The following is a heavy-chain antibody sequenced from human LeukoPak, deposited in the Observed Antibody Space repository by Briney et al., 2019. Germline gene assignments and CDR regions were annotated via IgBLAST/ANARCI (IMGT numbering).Heavy chain of an antibody. Sequence: KPSETLSLTCAVSGYSISSGYYWGWIRQPPGKGLEWIGSIYHSGSTYYNPSLKSRVTISVDTSRNQFPLKLSSVTAADTAVYYCAARGWYCSGGSCYPTFDYWGQGTLVTVSS. CDR1: GYSISSGYY. J-gene: IGHJ4*02. D-gene: IGHD2-15*01. CDR3: AARGWYCSGGSCYPTFDY. CDR2: IYHSGST. V-gene: IGHV4-38-2*01.